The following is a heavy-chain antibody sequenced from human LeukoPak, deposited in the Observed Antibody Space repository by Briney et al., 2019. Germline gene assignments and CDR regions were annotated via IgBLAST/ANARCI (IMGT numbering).Heavy chain of an antibody. Sequence: GGSLRLSCAASGFTVSGTHMSWVRQAPGKGLEWVSAMYTGGTTYYADSVQGRFTISRDNSKNTLYLQMNSLRAEDTAVYYCAKDEATSGGGLASWGQGTLGTVSS. D-gene: IGHD3-16*01. J-gene: IGHJ4*02. CDR2: MYTGGTT. CDR3: AKDEATSGGGLAS. CDR1: GFTVSGTH. V-gene: IGHV3-53*01.